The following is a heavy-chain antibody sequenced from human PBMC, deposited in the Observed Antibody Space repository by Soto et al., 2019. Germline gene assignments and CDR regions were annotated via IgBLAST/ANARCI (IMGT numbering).Heavy chain of an antibody. CDR1: GGTFSSYA. Sequence: SVNVSCKASGGTFSSYAIRWGRQAPGQRQEWMGEIIPIFGTANYAQKFQGRVTITADESTSTAYMELRSLRSEDTAVYYCARTLVPAAPYYYYYGMDVWGQGTTVTVSS. V-gene: IGHV1-69*13. CDR3: ARTLVPAAPYYYYYGMDV. J-gene: IGHJ6*02. D-gene: IGHD2-2*01. CDR2: IIPIFGTA.